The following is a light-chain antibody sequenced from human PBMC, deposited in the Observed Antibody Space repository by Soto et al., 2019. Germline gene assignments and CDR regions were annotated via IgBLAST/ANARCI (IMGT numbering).Light chain of an antibody. CDR2: GNS. CDR3: QSYDSSLRAVV. J-gene: IGLJ2*01. CDR1: SSNIGAGYD. Sequence: SVLTQPPSVSGAPGQRVTISCTGSSSNIGAGYDVHWYQQLPGTAPKRLIYGNSNRPSGVPDRFSGSKSGTSASLAITGLQAEDEADYYCQSYDSSLRAVVFGGGTKLTVL. V-gene: IGLV1-40*01.